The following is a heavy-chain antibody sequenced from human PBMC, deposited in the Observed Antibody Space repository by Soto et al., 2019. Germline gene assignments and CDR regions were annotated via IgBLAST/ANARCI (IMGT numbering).Heavy chain of an antibody. Sequence: EVQLLESGGGLVQPGGSLRLSCAASGLTFSSYAVSWVREAPGTGLEWVSSISGSGGSTYYADSVKGWLTISRDNSKNSQYLQMNSRRAEDTDVYYCTKSPRSKTAVGGTPLTDYYYDMDGWGKGTTVTVS. D-gene: IGHD6-19*01. V-gene: IGHV3-23*01. CDR1: GLTFSSYA. CDR2: ISGSGGST. J-gene: IGHJ6*03. CDR3: TKSPRSKTAVGGTPLTDYYYDMDG.